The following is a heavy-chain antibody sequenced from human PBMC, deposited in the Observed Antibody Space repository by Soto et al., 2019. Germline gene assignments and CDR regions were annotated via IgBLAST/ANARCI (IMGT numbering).Heavy chain of an antibody. CDR3: AKAKDPTSGSPIRPFDY. CDR2: ISGSGGST. J-gene: IGHJ4*02. CDR1: GFTFSSYA. Sequence: EVQLLESGGGLVQPGGSLRLSCAASGFTFSSYAMSWVRQAPGKGLEWVSSISGSGGSTYYKDFLKGRFTISRDNSNNTLYLQMNSLRAEDTAVYYCAKAKDPTSGSPIRPFDYWGQGTLVTVSS. V-gene: IGHV3-23*01. D-gene: IGHD3-10*01.